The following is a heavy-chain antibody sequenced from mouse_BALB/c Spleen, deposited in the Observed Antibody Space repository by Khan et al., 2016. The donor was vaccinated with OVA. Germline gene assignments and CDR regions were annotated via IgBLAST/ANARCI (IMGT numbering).Heavy chain of an antibody. CDR3: ASCGYWYYDV. Sequence: LVESGPEVKKPGETVKISCKASGYSFTNYGMNWVRQAPGKGLKWMGWINTYTGEPTYADDFKGRFAFTLETSASTAYMQLNNLKTEDTATYFCASCGYWYYDVWGAGTTVTVSS. V-gene: IGHV9-3-1*01. CDR2: INTYTGEP. D-gene: IGHD1-1*02. J-gene: IGHJ1*01. CDR1: GYSFTNYG.